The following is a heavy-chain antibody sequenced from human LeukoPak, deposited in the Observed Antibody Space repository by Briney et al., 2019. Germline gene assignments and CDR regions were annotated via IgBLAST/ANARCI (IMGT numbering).Heavy chain of an antibody. CDR1: GYTFTSYY. CDR3: ARTRNAALRLRHQGYFDY. CDR2: INPSGGST. J-gene: IGHJ4*02. Sequence: ASVKDSCKASGYTFTSYYMHWVRQAPGQGLEWMGIINPSGGSTSYAQKFQGRVTMTRDTSTSTVYMELSSLRSEDTAVYYCARTRNAALRLRHQGYFDYWDQGTLVTVSS. V-gene: IGHV1-46*01. D-gene: IGHD3-16*01.